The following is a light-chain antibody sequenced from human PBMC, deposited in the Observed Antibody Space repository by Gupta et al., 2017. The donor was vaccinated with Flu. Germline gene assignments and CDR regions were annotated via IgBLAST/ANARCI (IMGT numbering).Light chain of an antibody. CDR2: KVS. Sequence: DVVMTQSPLSLPVTLGQPASISCRSSQSLVYRDGNTYLSWFHQRPGQSPRRLLYKVSNRDPGVPDRFSGSGSGSDFTLKISRGVADDVGVYYCRQGSHWPPWTFGQGTKVEIK. CDR3: RQGSHWPPWT. V-gene: IGKV2-30*01. CDR1: QSLVYRDGNTY. J-gene: IGKJ1*01.